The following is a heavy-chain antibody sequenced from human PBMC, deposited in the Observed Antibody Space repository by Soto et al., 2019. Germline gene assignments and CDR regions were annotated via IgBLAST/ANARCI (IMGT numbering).Heavy chain of an antibody. CDR1: GGSFSGYY. CDR2: VNHGGTS. J-gene: IGHJ6*02. V-gene: IGHV4-34*01. Sequence: QVQLQQWGAGLLKPSETLSLTCAVHGGSFSGYYWDWIRQPPGKGLEWIGEVNHGGTSNYNPSLQARAIISVAPCNNQVSLKPTLVTAEDTAPYFSASVSFLRIGDLFHGLDVWGQGTTVTVSS. D-gene: IGHD3-10*01. CDR3: ASVSFLRIGDLFHGLDV.